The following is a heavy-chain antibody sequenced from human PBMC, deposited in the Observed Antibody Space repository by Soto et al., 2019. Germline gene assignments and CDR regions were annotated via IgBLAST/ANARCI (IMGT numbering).Heavy chain of an antibody. D-gene: IGHD3-10*01. CDR1: GYSFTTYY. J-gene: IGHJ5*02. V-gene: IGHV1-46*01. CDR2: INPRDGST. Sequence: QVYLVQSGTEVKKPGASVNVSCKASGYSFTTYYIHWVRQAPGQGLEWMGVINPRDGSTTYAQRFQGRVTMTSDTPTSTVYMELSSLRSEDTALFFCARARGWFDPWGQGTLVTVSS. CDR3: ARARGWFDP.